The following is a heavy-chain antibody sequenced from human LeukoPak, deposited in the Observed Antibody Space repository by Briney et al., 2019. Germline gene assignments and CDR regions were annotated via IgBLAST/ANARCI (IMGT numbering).Heavy chain of an antibody. D-gene: IGHD2-15*01. CDR3: AKGGYCSGGSCPGEDAFDI. CDR2: INSDGSST. CDR1: GLTFSSYW. Sequence: TGGSLRLSCAASGLTFSSYWMHWVRQAPGKGLVWVSRINSDGSSTSYADSVKGRFTISRDNAKNTLYLQMNSLRAKDTAVYYCAKGGYCSGGSCPGEDAFDIWGQGTMVTVSS. J-gene: IGHJ3*02. V-gene: IGHV3-74*01.